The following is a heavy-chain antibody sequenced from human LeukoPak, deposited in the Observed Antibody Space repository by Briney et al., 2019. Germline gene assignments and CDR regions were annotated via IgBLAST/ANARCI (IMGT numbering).Heavy chain of an antibody. CDR3: ANERHSSGWHGGDQFDY. Sequence: ASVKVSCKASGYTFTGYYMHWVRQAPGQGLEWMGWINPNSGGTNYAQKFQGRVTMTRDTSISTAYMELSRLRSDDTAVYYCANERHSSGWHGGDQFDYWGQGTLVTVSS. CDR2: INPNSGGT. CDR1: GYTFTGYY. D-gene: IGHD6-19*01. J-gene: IGHJ4*02. V-gene: IGHV1-2*02.